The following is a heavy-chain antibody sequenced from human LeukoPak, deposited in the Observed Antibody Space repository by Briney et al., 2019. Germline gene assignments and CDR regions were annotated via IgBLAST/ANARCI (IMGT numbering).Heavy chain of an antibody. D-gene: IGHD3-16*01. CDR1: GGSISSYY. J-gene: IGHJ6*02. Sequence: SETLSLTCTVSGGSISSYYWSWIRQPPGKGLEWIGYIYHSGSTNYNPSLKSRVTISVDTSKNQFSLKLSSVTAADTAVYYCARHLGYYYGMDVWGQGTTVTVSS. CDR2: IYHSGST. CDR3: ARHLGYYYGMDV. V-gene: IGHV4-59*08.